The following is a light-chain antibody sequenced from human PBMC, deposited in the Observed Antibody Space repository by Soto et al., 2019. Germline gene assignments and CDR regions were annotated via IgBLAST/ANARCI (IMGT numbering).Light chain of an antibody. CDR1: YSDVGGYNF. CDR3: SSYAGSNIFLI. V-gene: IGLV2-8*01. Sequence: QSALTQPPSASGSPGQSVTISCTGTYSDVGGYNFVSWYQHHPGKAPKLLIYEVYKRASGVPDRFSGFKSGNTASLTVSGLQAEDEANYYCSSYAGSNIFLIFGGGTKLTVL. J-gene: IGLJ2*01. CDR2: EVY.